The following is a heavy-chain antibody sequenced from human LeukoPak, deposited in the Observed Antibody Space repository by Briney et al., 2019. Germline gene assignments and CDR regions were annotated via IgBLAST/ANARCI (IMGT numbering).Heavy chain of an antibody. CDR1: GGSISSSSYY. V-gene: IGHV4-39*01. Sequence: SETLSLTCTVSGGSISSSSYYWGWIRQPPGKGLEWIGSIYYSGSTYYNPSLKSRVTISVDTSKNQFSLKLSSVTAADTAVYYCARAGYGCNWFDPWGQGTLVTVSS. D-gene: IGHD6-13*01. CDR2: IYYSGST. CDR3: ARAGYGCNWFDP. J-gene: IGHJ5*02.